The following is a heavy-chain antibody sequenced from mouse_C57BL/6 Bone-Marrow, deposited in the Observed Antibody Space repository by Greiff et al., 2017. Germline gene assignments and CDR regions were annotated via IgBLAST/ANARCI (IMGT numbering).Heavy chain of an antibody. V-gene: IGHV1-42*01. CDR3: ARGGNPAWFAY. D-gene: IGHD2-1*01. Sequence: EVQVVESGPELVKPGASVKISCKASGYSFTGYYMNWVKQSPEKSLEWIGEINPSTGGTTYNQKFKAKATLTVDKSSSTAYMQLKSLTSEDSAVYYCARGGNPAWFAYWGQGTLVTVSA. CDR2: INPSTGGT. CDR1: GYSFTGYY. J-gene: IGHJ3*01.